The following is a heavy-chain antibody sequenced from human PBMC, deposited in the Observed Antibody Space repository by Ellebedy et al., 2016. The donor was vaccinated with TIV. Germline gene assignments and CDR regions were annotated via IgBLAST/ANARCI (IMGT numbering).Heavy chain of an antibody. D-gene: IGHD3-10*01. Sequence: GESLKISCAASGFIFSDFGIHWVRQAPGKGLEWVTVISDDGNYKYYAKSVKGRFTISRDSSKNTVYLQMNSLRTEDTAVYYCAKRVTMVREVITYYHYAMDVWGQGTTVTVSS. CDR2: ISDDGNYK. CDR1: GFIFSDFG. J-gene: IGHJ6*02. CDR3: AKRVTMVREVITYYHYAMDV. V-gene: IGHV3-30*18.